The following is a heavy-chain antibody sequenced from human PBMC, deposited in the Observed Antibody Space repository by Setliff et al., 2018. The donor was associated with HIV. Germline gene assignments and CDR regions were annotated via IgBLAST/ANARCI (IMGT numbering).Heavy chain of an antibody. CDR3: AREGSGWDPGY. V-gene: IGHV3-21*01. D-gene: IGHD6-19*01. J-gene: IGHJ4*02. CDR1: GFTFSNYS. Sequence: SLRLSCAASGFTFSNYSMNWVRQAPGKGLEWVSSISSGSSYIYYADSVKGRFTISRDNAKNSLYLQMNSLRAEDTAVYYCAREGSGWDPGYWGQGTLVTVSS. CDR2: ISSGSSYI.